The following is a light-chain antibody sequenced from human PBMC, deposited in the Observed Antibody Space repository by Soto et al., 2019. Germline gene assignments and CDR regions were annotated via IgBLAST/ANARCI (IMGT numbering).Light chain of an antibody. CDR2: KAS. J-gene: IGKJ5*01. Sequence: DIQMTQSPSTLSASVGDRVTISCRASQSVSTWLAWYQQKPGKVPKLLIYKASSLESGVPSRFSGSGSGTEFTLTISSLQPDDFATYYCQQYNSYRYTFGQGTRLEI. V-gene: IGKV1-5*03. CDR3: QQYNSYRYT. CDR1: QSVSTW.